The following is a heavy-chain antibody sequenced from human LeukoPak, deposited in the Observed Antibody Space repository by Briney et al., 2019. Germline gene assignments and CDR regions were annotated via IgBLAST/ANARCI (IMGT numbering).Heavy chain of an antibody. CDR3: VRESVFGSRYYFDY. V-gene: IGHV4-4*07. J-gene: IGHJ4*01. Sequence: SETLSLTCTVSGASIRRHYLNWLRQTAGEGLEWIGRIYNNRSPDYNPSLKSRVTISVDTSKNQLSLKMTSVTVADTALYYCVRESVFGSRYYFDYWGHGILVTVSS. D-gene: IGHD3-3*01. CDR1: GASIRRHY. CDR2: IYNNRSP.